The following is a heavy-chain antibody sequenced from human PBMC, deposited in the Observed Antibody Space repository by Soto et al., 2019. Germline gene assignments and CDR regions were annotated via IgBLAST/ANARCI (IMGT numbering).Heavy chain of an antibody. Sequence: EVQLVETGGGLIQPGGSLRLSCAASGFTVSSNYMSWVRQAPGKGLEWVAVIYSGGSTYYADSVKGRFIISRDNSKTTQYLQMNRLRAEDTAVYYFAREMKFQAGRNWFDPWGQGTLVTVSS. CDR1: GFTVSSNY. CDR2: IYSGGST. J-gene: IGHJ5*02. V-gene: IGHV3-53*02. D-gene: IGHD3-10*01. CDR3: AREMKFQAGRNWFDP.